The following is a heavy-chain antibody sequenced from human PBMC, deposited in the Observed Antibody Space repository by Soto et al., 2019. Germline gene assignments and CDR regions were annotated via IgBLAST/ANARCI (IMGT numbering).Heavy chain of an antibody. CDR3: ARDGDIVVVPAAMPVGNYYGMEV. Sequence: QVQLVESVGGVVQPGRSLRLSCAASGFTFSSYAMHWVRQAPGKGLEWVAVISYDGSNKYYADSVKGRFTISRDNSKNKLYLQMNSLRAEDTAVYYCARDGDIVVVPAAMPVGNYYGMEVWGQGTTVTVS. CDR2: ISYDGSNK. CDR1: GFTFSSYA. D-gene: IGHD2-2*01. V-gene: IGHV3-30-3*01. J-gene: IGHJ6*02.